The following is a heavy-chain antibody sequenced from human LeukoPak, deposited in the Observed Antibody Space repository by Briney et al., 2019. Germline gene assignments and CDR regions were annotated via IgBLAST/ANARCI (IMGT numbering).Heavy chain of an antibody. CDR1: GFTFSSYE. Sequence: GGSLRLSCAASGFTFSSYEMNWVRQAPGKGLEWVSYISSSGSTIYYADSVKGRFTISRDNSKNTLYLQMNSLRAEDTAVYYCAKDDDWFDPWGQGTLVTVSS. CDR3: AKDDDWFDP. CDR2: ISSSGSTI. J-gene: IGHJ5*02. V-gene: IGHV3-48*03.